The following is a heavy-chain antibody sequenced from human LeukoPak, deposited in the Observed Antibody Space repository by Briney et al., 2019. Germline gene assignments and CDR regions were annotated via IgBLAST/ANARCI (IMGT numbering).Heavy chain of an antibody. D-gene: IGHD6-13*01. Sequence: GASVKVSCKASGYTFTGYYMHWVRQAPGQGLEWMGWINPNSGGTNYAQKFQGRVTMTRDASISTAYMELSRLRSDDTAVYYCARDQPKAAVNFDYWGQGTLVTVSS. CDR1: GYTFTGYY. V-gene: IGHV1-2*02. J-gene: IGHJ4*02. CDR2: INPNSGGT. CDR3: ARDQPKAAVNFDY.